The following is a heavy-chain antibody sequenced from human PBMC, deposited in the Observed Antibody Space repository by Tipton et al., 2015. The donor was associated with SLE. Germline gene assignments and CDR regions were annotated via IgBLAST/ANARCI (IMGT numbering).Heavy chain of an antibody. CDR2: INHGGST. Sequence: TLSLTCAVYGGSFSGYYWTWIRQPPGKGLEWIGEINHGGSTNYNPSLKSRVTISVDTSKNQFSLKLSSVTAADTAVYYCARGGLGVSYYYYMDVWGKGTTVTVSS. CDR1: GGSFSGYY. J-gene: IGHJ6*03. V-gene: IGHV4-34*01. CDR3: ARGGLGVSYYYYMDV. D-gene: IGHD1-26*01.